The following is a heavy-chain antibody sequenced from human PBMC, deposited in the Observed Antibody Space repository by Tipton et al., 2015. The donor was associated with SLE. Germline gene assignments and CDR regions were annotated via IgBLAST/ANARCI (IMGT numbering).Heavy chain of an antibody. V-gene: IGHV4-38-2*01. CDR3: ARSYSGTWYDYGLDV. D-gene: IGHD6-13*01. CDR1: GFTFSIYV. Sequence: LRLSCAASGFTFSIYVMSWVRQAPGKGLEWIGSIYYSGSTYYNPSLKSRVTISVDTSKNQFSLKLSSVTAADTAVYYCARSYSGTWYDYGLDVWGQGTTVTVSS. J-gene: IGHJ6*02. CDR2: IYYSGST.